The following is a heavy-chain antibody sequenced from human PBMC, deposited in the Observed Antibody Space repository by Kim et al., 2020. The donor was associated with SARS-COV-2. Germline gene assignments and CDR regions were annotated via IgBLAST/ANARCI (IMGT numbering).Heavy chain of an antibody. Sequence: GGSLRLSCAASGFMFSNHWMHWVRQAPGKRLVWVSRISGDGVSTFFADSVKGRFTISRDKAKNTLYLQMNSLRAEDTAVYYCAREDGAAAGFFDYWGQGILVTVSS. V-gene: IGHV3-74*01. CDR1: GFMFSNHW. CDR2: ISGDGVST. CDR3: AREDGAAAGFFDY. J-gene: IGHJ4*02. D-gene: IGHD6-13*01.